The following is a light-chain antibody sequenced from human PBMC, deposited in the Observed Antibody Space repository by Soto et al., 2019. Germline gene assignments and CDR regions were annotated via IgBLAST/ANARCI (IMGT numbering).Light chain of an antibody. CDR2: LGS. V-gene: IGKV2-28*01. CDR3: MQALQTLYT. Sequence: DIVLTQSPLSVPITPEEPASISCTSSQSLLHSNGYLCLDWYVQKPGQPPQLLIFLGSNRAPGVPDRFSGSGSGTHFTLEISRVEAEDVGVYYCMQALQTLYTFGQGTKLVIK. CDR1: QSLLHSNGYLC. J-gene: IGKJ2*01.